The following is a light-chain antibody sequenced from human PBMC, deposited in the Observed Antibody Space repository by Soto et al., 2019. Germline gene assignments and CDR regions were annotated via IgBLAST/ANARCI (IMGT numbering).Light chain of an antibody. Sequence: EIVLTQSPGTLSLSPGERATLSCRASQSVSSSYLAWYQQKPGQAPRLLIYGASSRATGIPDRFNGSGSGTDFTLTISRLKPEDFAVYYCQQYGSSLWTFGQGTKLDIK. CDR3: QQYGSSLWT. V-gene: IGKV3-20*01. CDR1: QSVSSSY. J-gene: IGKJ1*01. CDR2: GAS.